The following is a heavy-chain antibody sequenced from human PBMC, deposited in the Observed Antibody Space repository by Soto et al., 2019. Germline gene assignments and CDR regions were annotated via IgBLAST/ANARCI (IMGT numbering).Heavy chain of an antibody. Sequence: GASVKVSCKASGYTFTSYYIHWVRQAPGQGLEWMGIINPSGGSTSYAQKFQGRVTMTRDTSTSTVYMELSSLRSEDTAVYYCARGGDFWSGGTDRYGMDVWGQGTTVTVSS. D-gene: IGHD3-3*01. CDR1: GYTFTSYY. CDR2: INPSGGST. CDR3: ARGGDFWSGGTDRYGMDV. J-gene: IGHJ6*02. V-gene: IGHV1-46*01.